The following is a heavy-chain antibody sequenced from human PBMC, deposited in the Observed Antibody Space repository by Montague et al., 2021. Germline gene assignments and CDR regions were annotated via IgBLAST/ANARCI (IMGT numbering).Heavy chain of an antibody. D-gene: IGHD7-27*01. CDR3: ARRLGIRAPFDY. V-gene: IGHV4-59*08. Sequence: SKTLSLTCTVTGGSISEFYWSWIRQSPEKGLERIGYIYDSGTTNYNPSLKSRVTISADTSMNQFSLNLRSVTAADTAVYFCARRLGIRAPFDYWGQGTLVTVSS. CDR1: GGSISEFY. J-gene: IGHJ4*02. CDR2: IYDSGTT.